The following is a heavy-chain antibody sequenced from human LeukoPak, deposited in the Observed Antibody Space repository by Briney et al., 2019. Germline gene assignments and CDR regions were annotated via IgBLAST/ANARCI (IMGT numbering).Heavy chain of an antibody. V-gene: IGHV3-48*01. CDR2: IGIDSGNT. J-gene: IGHJ4*02. D-gene: IGHD1-1*01. Sequence: PGGSLRLSCTASGFPFIEYIMNWVRQVPGKGVEWISYIGIDSGNTKYADSVRGRFTISADKAKNSLYLQMNSLRVEDTAVYYCARDHNYAFDNWGQGTLVSVAS. CDR1: GFPFIEYI. CDR3: ARDHNYAFDN.